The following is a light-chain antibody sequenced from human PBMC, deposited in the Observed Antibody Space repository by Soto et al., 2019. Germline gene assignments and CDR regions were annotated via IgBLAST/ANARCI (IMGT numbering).Light chain of an antibody. CDR1: QSVGSS. CDR3: QRFNRWPLT. CDR2: DTS. V-gene: IGKV3-15*01. J-gene: IGKJ4*01. Sequence: EIVLTQSPAALSVSPVERATLSCLASQSVGSSLNWYQQKPGQAPRLLIYDTSIRATGIPARFSGSGSGTEFTLTIASLQSEDFGVYYCQRFNRWPLTFGGGTKVDIK.